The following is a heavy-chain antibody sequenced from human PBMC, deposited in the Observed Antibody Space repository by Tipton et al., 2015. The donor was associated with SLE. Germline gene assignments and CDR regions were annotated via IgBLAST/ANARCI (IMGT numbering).Heavy chain of an antibody. CDR3: ARDEGIVGAYFDY. CDR2: INHSGST. CDR1: GGSFSGYY. Sequence: TLSLTCAVYGGSFSGYYWSWIRQPPGKGLEWIGEINHSGSTNYNPSLKSRVTISVDTSKNQLSLKLSSVTAADTAVYYCARDEGIVGAYFDYWGQGTLVTVSS. J-gene: IGHJ4*02. V-gene: IGHV4-34*01. D-gene: IGHD1-26*01.